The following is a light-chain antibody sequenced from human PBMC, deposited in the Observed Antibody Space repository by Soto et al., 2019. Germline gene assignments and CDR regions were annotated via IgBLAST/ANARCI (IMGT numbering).Light chain of an antibody. V-gene: IGLV2-14*01. J-gene: IGLJ2*01. CDR3: SSYTTGTTLVV. Sequence: QSALTQPASVSGSPGQSITISCTGTSSDVGGYNYVSWYQQHPGKAPKLMLYEVSNRPSGVSNRFSGSKSGNTASLTISGLQAEDEADYYCSSYTTGTTLVVFGGGTKLTVL. CDR1: SSDVGGYNY. CDR2: EVS.